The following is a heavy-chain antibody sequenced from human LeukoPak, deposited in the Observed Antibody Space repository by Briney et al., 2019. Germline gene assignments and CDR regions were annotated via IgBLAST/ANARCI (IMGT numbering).Heavy chain of an antibody. CDR2: INPNSGGT. CDR3: ARDLSTSAATLPYYYYMDV. D-gene: IGHD2-2*01. CDR1: GYTFTGYY. J-gene: IGHJ6*03. Sequence: GGSLRLSCAASGYTFTGYYMHWVRQAPGQGLEWMGWINPNSGGTNYAQKFQGRVTMTRDTSISTAYMELSRLRSDDTAVYYCARDLSTSAATLPYYYYMDVWGKGTTVTVSS. V-gene: IGHV1-2*02.